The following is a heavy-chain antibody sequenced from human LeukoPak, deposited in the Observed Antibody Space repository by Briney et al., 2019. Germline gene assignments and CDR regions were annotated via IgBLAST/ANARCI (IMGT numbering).Heavy chain of an antibody. CDR2: INHSGST. CDR3: ARGVGFVKIDY. D-gene: IGHD3-10*01. V-gene: IGHV4-34*01. CDR1: GGSFSGYY. J-gene: IGHJ4*02. Sequence: SETLSLTCAVYGGSFSGYYWSWIRQPPGKGLEWIGEINHSGSTNYNPSLKSRVTISVDTSKNQFSLKLSSVTAADTAVYYCARGVGFVKIDYWGQETLVTVSS.